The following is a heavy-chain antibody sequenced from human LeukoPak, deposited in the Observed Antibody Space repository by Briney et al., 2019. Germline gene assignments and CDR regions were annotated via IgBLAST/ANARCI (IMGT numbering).Heavy chain of an antibody. Sequence: SETLSLTCTVSGGSISSSSYYWGWIRQPPGKGLEWIGSIYYSGSTYYNPSLKSRVTISVDTSKNQFSLKLSSVTAADTAVYYCAKLGATAALFDYWGQGTLVTVSS. D-gene: IGHD5-12*01. J-gene: IGHJ4*02. CDR3: AKLGATAALFDY. CDR1: GGSISSSSYY. V-gene: IGHV4-39*01. CDR2: IYYSGST.